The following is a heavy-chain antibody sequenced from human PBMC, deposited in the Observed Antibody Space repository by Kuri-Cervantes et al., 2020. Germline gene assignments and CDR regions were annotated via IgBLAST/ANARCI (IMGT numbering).Heavy chain of an antibody. Sequence: GGSLRLSCAASGFTSSDYHMDWVRQAPGKGLEWVGRMRNKARSYTTEYAASVKGRFTVSGDDSKNSLYLQMNSLRAEDTAVYYCARSTPGYSSSWYGRYYYGMDVWGQGTTVTVSS. CDR2: MRNKARSYTT. CDR3: ARSTPGYSSSWYGRYYYGMDV. J-gene: IGHJ6*02. D-gene: IGHD6-13*01. CDR1: GFTSSDYH. V-gene: IGHV3-72*01.